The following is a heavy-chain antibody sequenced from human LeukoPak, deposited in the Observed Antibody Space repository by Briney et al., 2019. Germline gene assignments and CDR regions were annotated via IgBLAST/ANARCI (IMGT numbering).Heavy chain of an antibody. D-gene: IGHD2-21*02. CDR2: MNPNSGNT. V-gene: IGHV1-8*03. Sequence: GASVKVSCKASGYTFTSYDINWVRQATGQGLEWMGWMNPNSGNTGYAQKFQGRVTITRSTSISTAYMELSSLRSEDTAVYYCARGDPVYCGGDCLDVWGKGTTVTVSS. J-gene: IGHJ6*04. CDR1: GYTFTSYD. CDR3: ARGDPVYCGGDCLDV.